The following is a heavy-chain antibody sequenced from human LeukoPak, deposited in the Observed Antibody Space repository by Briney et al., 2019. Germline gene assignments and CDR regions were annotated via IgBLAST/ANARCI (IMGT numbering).Heavy chain of an antibody. Sequence: ASVKVSCKASGYTFTSYYMHWVRQAPGQGLEWMGWINPNSGGTNYAQKFQGRVTMTRDTSISTAYMELSRLRSDDTAVYYCARGSGWYKGDFDYWGQGTLVTVSS. D-gene: IGHD6-19*01. J-gene: IGHJ4*02. CDR3: ARGSGWYKGDFDY. CDR1: GYTFTSYY. V-gene: IGHV1-2*02. CDR2: INPNSGGT.